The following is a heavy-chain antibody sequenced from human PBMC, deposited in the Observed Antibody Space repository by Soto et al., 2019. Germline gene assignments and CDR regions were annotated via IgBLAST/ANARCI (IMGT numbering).Heavy chain of an antibody. CDR3: ARVRYCSGGSCYPPIFDY. J-gene: IGHJ4*02. D-gene: IGHD2-15*01. CDR2: INPNSGGT. V-gene: IGHV1-2*04. CDR1: GYTFTGYY. Sequence: ASVKVSCKASGYTFTGYYMHWVRQAPGQGLEWMGWINPNSGGTNYAQKFRGWVTMTRDTSISTAYMELSRLRSDDTAVYYCARVRYCSGGSCYPPIFDYWGQGTLVTVSS.